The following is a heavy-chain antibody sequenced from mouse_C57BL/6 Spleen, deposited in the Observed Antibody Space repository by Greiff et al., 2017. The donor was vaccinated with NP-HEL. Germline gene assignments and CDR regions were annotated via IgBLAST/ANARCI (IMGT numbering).Heavy chain of an antibody. V-gene: IGHV1-61*01. CDR3: ARGPLYAMDY. CDR2: IYPSDSET. Sequence: QVQLQQPGAELVRPGSSVKLSCKASGYTFTSYWMDWVKQRPGQGLEWIGNIYPSDSETHYNQKFKDKATLTVDKSSSTAYMQLSSLTSEDSAVDYCARGPLYAMDYWGQGTSVTVSS. J-gene: IGHJ4*01. CDR1: GYTFTSYW.